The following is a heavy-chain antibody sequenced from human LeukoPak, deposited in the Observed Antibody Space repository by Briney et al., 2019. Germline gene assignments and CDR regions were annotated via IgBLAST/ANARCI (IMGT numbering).Heavy chain of an antibody. V-gene: IGHV3-30*02. CDR3: GKDFSYYDSSCSGPDY. Sequence: GGSLRLSCAASGFPFSTYGMHWVRQAPGRGLEWVAFIWYDGSNKYYADSVKGRFTISRDNSKNTLYMQMNSLRVEDPAVYYCGKDFSYYDSSCSGPDYSGQGTLVTVSS. CDR1: GFPFSTYG. D-gene: IGHD3-22*01. CDR2: IWYDGSNK. J-gene: IGHJ4*02.